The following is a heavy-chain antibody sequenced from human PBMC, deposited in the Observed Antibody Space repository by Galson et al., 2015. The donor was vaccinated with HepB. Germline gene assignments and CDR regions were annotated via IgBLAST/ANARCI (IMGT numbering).Heavy chain of an antibody. D-gene: IGHD3-10*01. CDR1: GFSLSTSGVG. CDR2: IYWDDDK. CDR3: ARRGYYGSGSSNWFDP. V-gene: IGHV2-5*02. J-gene: IGHJ5*02. Sequence: PALVKPTQTLTLTCTFSGFSLSTSGVGVGWIRQPPGKALEWLALIYWDDDKRYSPSLKSRLTITKDTSKNQVVLTMTNMDPVDTATYYCARRGYYGSGSSNWFDPWGQGTLVTVSS.